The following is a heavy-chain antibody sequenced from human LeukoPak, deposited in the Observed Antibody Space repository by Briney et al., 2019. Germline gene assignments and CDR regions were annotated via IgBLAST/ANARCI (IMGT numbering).Heavy chain of an antibody. D-gene: IGHD6-6*01. CDR2: IYTSGST. CDR1: GGSISSGSYY. CDR3: ARVSSSSSEPHDY. Sequence: SQTLSLTCTVSGGSISSGSYYWSWIRQPAGKGLEGIGRIYTSGSTNYNPSLKSRVTISVDTSKNQFSLKLSSVTAADTAVYYCARVSSSSSEPHDYWGQGTLVTVSS. V-gene: IGHV4-61*02. J-gene: IGHJ4*02.